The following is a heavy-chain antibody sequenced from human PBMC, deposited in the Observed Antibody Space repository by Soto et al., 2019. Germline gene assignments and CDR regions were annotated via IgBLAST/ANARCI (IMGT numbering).Heavy chain of an antibody. CDR3: ASEYSGFQEV. CDR1: GRSFSGYY. D-gene: IGHD5-12*01. Sequence: SETLSLTCAVYGRSFSGYYWSWIRQSPGKGLEWIGEINHSGSTNYNPSLKSRVTISVDTSKNQFSLKLSSVTAADTAVYYCASEYSGFQEVWGKGTTVTVSS. CDR2: INHSGST. J-gene: IGHJ6*04. V-gene: IGHV4-34*01.